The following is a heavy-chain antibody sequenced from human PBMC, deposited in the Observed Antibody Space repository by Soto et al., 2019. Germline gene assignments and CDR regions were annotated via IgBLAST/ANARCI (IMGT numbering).Heavy chain of an antibody. CDR1: GFTFSSYW. Sequence: GGSLRLSCAASGFTFSSYWMHWVRQAPGKGLVWVSRINSDGSSTSYADSVKGRFTISRDNAKNTLYLQMNSLRAEDTAVYYCASIAAAGYYFDYWGQGTLVTVSS. CDR2: INSDGSST. V-gene: IGHV3-74*01. J-gene: IGHJ4*02. D-gene: IGHD6-13*01. CDR3: ASIAAAGYYFDY.